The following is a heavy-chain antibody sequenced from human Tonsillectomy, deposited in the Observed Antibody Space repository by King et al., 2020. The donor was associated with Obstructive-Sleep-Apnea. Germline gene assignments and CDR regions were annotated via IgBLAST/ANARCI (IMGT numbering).Heavy chain of an antibody. D-gene: IGHD2-2*01. J-gene: IGHJ2*01. CDR3: ARIRGHCSTTRCYAQGYFDL. Sequence: VQLVESGGGLVQPGGSLRLSCAGSGFSFSSHWMSWVRQAPGKGLEWVANMKEDGSEKNYGDSVKGRFTISRDNTQNSLYLQMNSLRAEDTALYYCARIRGHCSTTRCYAQGYFDLWGRGTLVTVSS. V-gene: IGHV3-7*03. CDR2: MKEDGSEK. CDR1: GFSFSSHW.